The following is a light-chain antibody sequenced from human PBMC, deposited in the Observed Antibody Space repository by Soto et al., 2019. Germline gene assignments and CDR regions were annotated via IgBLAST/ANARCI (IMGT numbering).Light chain of an antibody. CDR1: QSVSTD. V-gene: IGKV3-15*01. CDR3: QQYFRWPPWT. J-gene: IGKJ1*01. CDR2: GAS. Sequence: EVLLTQSPATLSVSPGEGVTLSCRASQSVSTDLAWYQQKPGQAPRLLIFGASIRAIGVPDRFSGSGSGTDFTFTISSLQYEDSAIYYCQQYFRWPPWTFGQGTKVDI.